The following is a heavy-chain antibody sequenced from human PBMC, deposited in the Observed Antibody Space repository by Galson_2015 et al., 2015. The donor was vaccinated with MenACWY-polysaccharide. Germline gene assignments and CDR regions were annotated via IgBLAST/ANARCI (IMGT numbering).Heavy chain of an antibody. D-gene: IGHD3-9*01. Sequence: SLRLSCAASGFTFSSYSMNWVRQAPGKGLEWVSSISTSSSYIYYADSMKGRFTISRDNAKNSLYLQMNSLRAEDTAVYYCAKDTTSAFTGLLYSRGRGTLVTVSS. CDR2: ISTSSSYI. CDR3: AKDTTSAFTGLLYS. J-gene: IGHJ4*02. CDR1: GFTFSSYS. V-gene: IGHV3-21*01.